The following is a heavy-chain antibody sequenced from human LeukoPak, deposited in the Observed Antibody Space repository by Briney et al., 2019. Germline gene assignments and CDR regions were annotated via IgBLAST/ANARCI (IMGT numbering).Heavy chain of an antibody. D-gene: IGHD6-19*01. CDR2: INSYGSST. CDR3: ARGPGPSSGWYGTDY. CDR1: GFSLSGYW. Sequence: GGSLILSCVASGFSLSGYWMHWVRHAPGKGLVWVTRINSYGSSTSYADSVKGRFTVSRDNAKNTLYLQMTSLRADDTAIYYCARGPGPSSGWYGTDYWGQGILVTVSS. V-gene: IGHV3-74*01. J-gene: IGHJ4*02.